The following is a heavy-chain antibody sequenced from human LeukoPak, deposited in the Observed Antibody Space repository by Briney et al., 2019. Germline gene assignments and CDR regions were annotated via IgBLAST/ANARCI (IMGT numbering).Heavy chain of an antibody. Sequence: GGSLRLSCAASGFTFSSYAMHWVRQAPGKGLEGVAVISYDGSNKYYADSVKGRFTISRDNSKNTLYLQMNSLRAEDTAVYYCAGGEGDSGSYFGTRFDYWGQGTLVTVSS. D-gene: IGHD1-26*01. CDR3: AGGEGDSGSYFGTRFDY. J-gene: IGHJ4*02. CDR1: GFTFSSYA. CDR2: ISYDGSNK. V-gene: IGHV3-30*01.